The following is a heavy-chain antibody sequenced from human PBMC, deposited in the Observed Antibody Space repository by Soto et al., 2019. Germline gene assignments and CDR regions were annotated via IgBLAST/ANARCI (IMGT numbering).Heavy chain of an antibody. Sequence: SETLSLTCTVSGGSISNAAYSWNWIRQPAGKGLEWIGRIHSTRSPNYNPSLKSRVTMSVDTSKNQFSLKLNLTSVTAADTAVYYCARSPAYGDYANLDPWGQGTLVTV. D-gene: IGHD4-17*01. CDR1: GGSISNAAYS. CDR3: ARSPAYGDYANLDP. CDR2: IHSTRSP. J-gene: IGHJ5*02. V-gene: IGHV4-61*02.